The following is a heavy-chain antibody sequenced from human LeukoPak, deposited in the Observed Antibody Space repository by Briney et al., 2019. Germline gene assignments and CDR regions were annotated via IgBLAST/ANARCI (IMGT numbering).Heavy chain of an antibody. D-gene: IGHD6-6*01. Sequence: SETLSLTCTVSGGSMTGHYWSWIRQPPGKGLEWIGYIYYSGSTNYNPSLKSRVTISIDTSKNQFSLNVNSVTAADTAVYYCARASRPSNSWFDPWGQGTVVTVSS. CDR2: IYYSGST. V-gene: IGHV4-59*08. CDR1: GGSMTGHY. J-gene: IGHJ5*02. CDR3: ARASRPSNSWFDP.